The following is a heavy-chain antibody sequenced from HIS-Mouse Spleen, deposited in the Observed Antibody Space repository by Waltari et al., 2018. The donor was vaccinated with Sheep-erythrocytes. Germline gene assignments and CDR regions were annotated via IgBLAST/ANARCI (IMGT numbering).Heavy chain of an antibody. CDR3: ASGVIPYGSGSYFLDY. J-gene: IGHJ4*02. Sequence: QVQLVQSGAEVKKPGASVKVSCKASGYTFTGDYIHWVRQAPGQGLEWMGWINPNSGGTNYAKKFQGRVTMTRETSISTAYMELSRLRSDDTAVYYCASGVIPYGSGSYFLDYWGQGTLVTVSS. V-gene: IGHV1-2*02. CDR2: INPNSGGT. CDR1: GYTFTGDY. D-gene: IGHD3-10*01.